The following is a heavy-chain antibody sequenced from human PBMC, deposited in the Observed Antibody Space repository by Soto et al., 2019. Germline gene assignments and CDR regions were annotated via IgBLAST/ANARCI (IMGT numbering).Heavy chain of an antibody. D-gene: IGHD6-13*01. CDR2: IYYSGST. CDR1: GGSISSYY. Sequence: KPSETLSLTCTVSGGSISSYYWSWIRQPPGKGLEWIGYIYYSGSTNYNPSLKSRVTISVDTSKNQFSLKLSSVTAADTAVYYCAREFSSWDSDNWFDPWGQGTLVTVSS. V-gene: IGHV4-59*01. J-gene: IGHJ5*02. CDR3: AREFSSWDSDNWFDP.